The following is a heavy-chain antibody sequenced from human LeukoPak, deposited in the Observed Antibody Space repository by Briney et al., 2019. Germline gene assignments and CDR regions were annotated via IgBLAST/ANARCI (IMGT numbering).Heavy chain of an antibody. D-gene: IGHD4-11*01. J-gene: IGHJ6*03. V-gene: IGHV4-4*07. CDR2: IFISGST. CDR1: GGSISSSY. CDR3: AREGTTATSTRYYYYTDV. Sequence: SETLSLTCTVSGGSISSSYWSWIRQPAGKGLEWIGRIFISGSTNYNPSLKSRVTISVDKSKNQFSLKLTSVTAVDTAVYYCAREGTTATSTRYYYYTDVWGKGTSVTVSS.